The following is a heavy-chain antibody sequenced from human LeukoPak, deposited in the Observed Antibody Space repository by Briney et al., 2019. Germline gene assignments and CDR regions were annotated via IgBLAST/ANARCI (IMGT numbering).Heavy chain of an antibody. Sequence: PGGSLRLSCAASGFAFSSHWMSWVRQAPGKGPEWVANIKEDGSEEYYLESAKGRFTISRDNAKNSLYLQMNSLRVEDTAMYYCARGEFWGQGALVTVSS. CDR1: GFAFSSHW. J-gene: IGHJ4*02. CDR2: IKEDGSEE. CDR3: ARGEF. D-gene: IGHD3-10*01. V-gene: IGHV3-7*01.